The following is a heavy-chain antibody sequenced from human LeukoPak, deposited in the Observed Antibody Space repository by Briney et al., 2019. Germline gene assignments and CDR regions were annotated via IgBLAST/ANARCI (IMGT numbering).Heavy chain of an antibody. Sequence: ASETLSLTCTVSGGSISSSSYYWGWIRQPPGKGLEWIGSIYYSGSTYYNPSLKSRVTISVDTSKNQFSLKLSSVTAADTAVYYCARGGPYCSGGSCYSVIDYWGQGTLVTVSS. D-gene: IGHD2-15*01. J-gene: IGHJ4*02. CDR1: GGSISSSSYY. CDR2: IYYSGST. V-gene: IGHV4-39*01. CDR3: ARGGPYCSGGSCYSVIDY.